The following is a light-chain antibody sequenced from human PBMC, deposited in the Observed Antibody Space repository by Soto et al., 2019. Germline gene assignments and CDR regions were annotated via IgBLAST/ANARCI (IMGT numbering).Light chain of an antibody. CDR1: SSDVGSYNL. Sequence: QSALTHPASVSGSPGQSITISCTGTSSDVGSYNLVSWYQQHPGKSPKLMIYEGSKRPSGVSNRFSGSKSVNTASLTISGLQADDEADYYCCSYAGSSPVVFGGGTQLTV. J-gene: IGLJ2*01. V-gene: IGLV2-23*01. CDR2: EGS. CDR3: CSYAGSSPVV.